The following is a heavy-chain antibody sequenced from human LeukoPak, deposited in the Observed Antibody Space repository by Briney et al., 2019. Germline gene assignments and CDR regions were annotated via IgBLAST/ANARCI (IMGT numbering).Heavy chain of an antibody. CDR2: IYYSGST. J-gene: IGHJ4*02. Sequence: SETLSLTCTVSGGSISSSSYYWGWIRQPPGKGRGGIGSIYYSGSTYYNPSLKSRVTISVDTSKNQFSLKLSSVTAADTAVYYCAKDRQWLEYYFDYWGQGTLVTVSS. D-gene: IGHD6-19*01. CDR1: GGSISSSSYY. V-gene: IGHV4-39*02. CDR3: AKDRQWLEYYFDY.